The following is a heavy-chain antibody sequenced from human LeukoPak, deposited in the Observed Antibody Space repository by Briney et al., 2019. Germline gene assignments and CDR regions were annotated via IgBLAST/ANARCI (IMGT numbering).Heavy chain of an antibody. V-gene: IGHV4-38-2*02. Sequence: KASETLSLTCTVSGDSISSGYYWAWIRQPPGRGLEWIGSIYHSGNTQYNPSLERRVTISVDKSNSQFSVRLNSVTAADTAVYFCAKGRHCSSGSCDVFDLWGQGTLVAVSS. D-gene: IGHD2-2*01. CDR3: AKGRHCSSGSCDVFDL. CDR1: GDSISSGYY. J-gene: IGHJ5*02. CDR2: IYHSGNT.